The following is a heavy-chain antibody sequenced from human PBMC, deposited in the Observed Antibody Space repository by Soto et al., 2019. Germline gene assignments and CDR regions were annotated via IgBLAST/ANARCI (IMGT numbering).Heavy chain of an antibody. Sequence: VESLKISCKGSGYSFTSYWIGWVRQMPGKGLEWMGIIYPGDSDTRYSPSFQGQVTISADKSISTAYLQWSSLKASDTAMYYCARHLHPTYGDYPLYSYYGMDVWGQGTLVTVSS. V-gene: IGHV5-51*01. CDR3: ARHLHPTYGDYPLYSYYGMDV. CDR1: GYSFTSYW. J-gene: IGHJ6*02. CDR2: IYPGDSDT. D-gene: IGHD4-17*01.